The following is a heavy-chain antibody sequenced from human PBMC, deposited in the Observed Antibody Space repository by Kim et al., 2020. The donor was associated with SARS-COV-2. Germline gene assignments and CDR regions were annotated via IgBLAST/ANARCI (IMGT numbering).Heavy chain of an antibody. CDR3: ARGADPSSLNDKCFQH. CDR2: INSNTGDT. Sequence: ASVKVSCKASGYTFTGYYINWVRQATGQGLENMGRINSNTGDTGYAQKFQGRVTMTRDTSINTAYMELSSLRSEDTAVYYCARGADPSSLNDKCFQHWGQ. CDR1: GYTFTGYY. D-gene: IGHD6-6*01. V-gene: IGHV1-8*02. J-gene: IGHJ1*01.